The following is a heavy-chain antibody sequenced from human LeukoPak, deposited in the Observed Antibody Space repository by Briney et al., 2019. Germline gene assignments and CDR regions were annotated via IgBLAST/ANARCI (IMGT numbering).Heavy chain of an antibody. CDR1: GFTFSSYA. J-gene: IGHJ4*02. V-gene: IGHV3-30-3*01. CDR2: ISYDGSNK. Sequence: GRSLRLSCAASGFTFSSYAMHWVRQAPGKGLEWVAVISYDGSNKYYADSVKGRFTISRDNSKNTLYLQMNSLRAGDTAVYYCARLCGGDCYDFDYWGQGTLVTVSS. D-gene: IGHD2-21*02. CDR3: ARLCGGDCYDFDY.